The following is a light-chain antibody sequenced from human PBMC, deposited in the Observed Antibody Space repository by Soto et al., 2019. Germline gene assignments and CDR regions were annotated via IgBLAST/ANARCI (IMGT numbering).Light chain of an antibody. Sequence: QSVLAQPPPPSGTPGQRVPISCSGSSSNIETNTVNWYQQLPGTAPKLLIYSNNQRPSGVPDRFSGSTSGTSASLAISGLQSEDEADYYCAAWDDSLNGYVFGSGTKVTVL. V-gene: IGLV1-44*01. J-gene: IGLJ1*01. CDR1: SSNIETNT. CDR3: AAWDDSLNGYV. CDR2: SNN.